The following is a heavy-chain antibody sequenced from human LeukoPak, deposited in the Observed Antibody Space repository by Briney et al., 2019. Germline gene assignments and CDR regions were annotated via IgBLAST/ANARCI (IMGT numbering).Heavy chain of an antibody. CDR3: ASLLTTMSTAY. V-gene: IGHV4-39*01. Sequence: PSETLSLTGTVSGGSIRSSRYYWGSIRQPPAKGLGLIVSIHYSGSTNYTQYLKSRLTMSVDTSTNKFYMRLSSVTAADTAVYFCASLLTTMSTAYWGQGTLVTVSS. J-gene: IGHJ4*02. D-gene: IGHD4-17*01. CDR1: GGSIRSSRYY. CDR2: IHYSGST.